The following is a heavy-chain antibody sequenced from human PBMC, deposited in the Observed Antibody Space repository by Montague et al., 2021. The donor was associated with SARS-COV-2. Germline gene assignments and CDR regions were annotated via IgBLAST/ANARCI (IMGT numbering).Heavy chain of an antibody. J-gene: IGHJ4*02. CDR3: ARVEGWTDYYDILTGYSRNFDY. CDR1: GFTFSSYE. CDR2: ISSSGSTI. Sequence: SLRLSCPASGFTFSSYEMNWVRQAPGKGLEWVSYISSSGSTIYYADSVKGRFTISRDNAKNSLYLQMNSLRAEDTAVYYCARVEGWTDYYDILTGYSRNFDYWGQGTLVTVSS. D-gene: IGHD3-9*01. V-gene: IGHV3-48*03.